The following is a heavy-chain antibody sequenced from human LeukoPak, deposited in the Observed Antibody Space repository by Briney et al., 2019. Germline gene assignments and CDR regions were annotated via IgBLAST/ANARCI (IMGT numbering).Heavy chain of an antibody. CDR2: ITTDTGSP. CDR3: ARAARCCSGGSCFSPRTFDI. D-gene: IGHD2-15*01. Sequence: GASVKVSCKASGYTFNKYAMNWVRQAPGQGLEWMGWITTDTGSPRYAQGFTGRFVFSLDTSVTTAYLQITSLESDDTAIYYCARAARCCSGGSCFSPRTFDIWGQGTMVIVS. CDR1: GYTFNKYA. J-gene: IGHJ3*02. V-gene: IGHV7-4-1*02.